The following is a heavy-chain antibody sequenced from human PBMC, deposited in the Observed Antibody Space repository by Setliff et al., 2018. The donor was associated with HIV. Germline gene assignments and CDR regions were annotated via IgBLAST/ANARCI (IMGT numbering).Heavy chain of an antibody. CDR1: GFAFESYA. J-gene: IGHJ3*02. D-gene: IGHD3-10*02. CDR3: ARDTMWAFDI. CDR2: ISWSSGNI. Sequence: GGSMRLSCTASGFAFESYAMHWVRQAAGKGLEWVSGISWSSGNIVYADSVKGRFTISRDNAKKSLYLQINSLRADDTAVYYCARDTMWAFDIWGQGTLVTVSS. V-gene: IGHV3-9*01.